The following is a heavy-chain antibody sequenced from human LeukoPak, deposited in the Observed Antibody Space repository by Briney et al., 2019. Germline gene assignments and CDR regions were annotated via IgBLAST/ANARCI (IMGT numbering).Heavy chain of an antibody. CDR1: GFTFSTYW. D-gene: IGHD2-15*01. CDR2: INQDGIDK. Sequence: GGSLRLSCAASGFTFSTYWMSWVRQAAGKGLEWVANINQDGIDKRYVDSVKGRFTISRDNAKDSLYLQMNSLRAEDTAVYYCGRVYCGGGGCYLDYWGQGTLVAVSS. V-gene: IGHV3-7*05. CDR3: GRVYCGGGGCYLDY. J-gene: IGHJ4*02.